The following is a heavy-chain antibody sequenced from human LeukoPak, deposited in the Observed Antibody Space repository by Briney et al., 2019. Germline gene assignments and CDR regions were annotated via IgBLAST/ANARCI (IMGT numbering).Heavy chain of an antibody. CDR3: AREGWGYSYGYYFDY. D-gene: IGHD5-18*01. CDR1: GGSISSNY. Sequence: SETLSLTCSVSGGSISSNYWSWIRQPPGKGLEWIGYIYYSGSPTNYNPSLKSRATTSVDTSKSQFSLNLTSVTAADTAVYYCAREGWGYSYGYYFDYWGQGTLVTVSS. CDR2: IYYSGSPT. J-gene: IGHJ4*02. V-gene: IGHV4-59*01.